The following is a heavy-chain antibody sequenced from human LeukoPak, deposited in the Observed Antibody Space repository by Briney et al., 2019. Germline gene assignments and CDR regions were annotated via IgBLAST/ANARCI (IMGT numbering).Heavy chain of an antibody. CDR3: AKDRGIISDY. CDR1: GFTFSSYE. J-gene: IGHJ4*02. CDR2: ISSSGSTI. Sequence: PGGSLRLSCAAPGFTFSSYEMNWVRQAPGKGLEWVSYISSSGSTIYYADSVKGRFTISRDNSKNTLYLQMNSLRVEDTAVYYCAKDRGIISDYWGQGTLVTVSS. V-gene: IGHV3-48*03. D-gene: IGHD3-10*01.